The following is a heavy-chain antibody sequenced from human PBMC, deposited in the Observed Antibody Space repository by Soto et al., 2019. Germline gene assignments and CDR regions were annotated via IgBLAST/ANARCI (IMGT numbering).Heavy chain of an antibody. D-gene: IGHD4-4*01. J-gene: IGHJ6*02. Sequence: QVQLVQSGAEVKEPGSSVKVSCKASGGTFSSYAIGWWRQAPGQGLEWMGGIIPLFRTPDYAQKFQGRVTITADEPTRQAYIELRSLRFDDTDVYYCARDIDRLQLGWNYYFIMDVWGQGTTITVPS. CDR1: GGTFSSYA. CDR3: ARDIDRLQLGWNYYFIMDV. CDR2: IIPLFRTP. V-gene: IGHV1-69*12.